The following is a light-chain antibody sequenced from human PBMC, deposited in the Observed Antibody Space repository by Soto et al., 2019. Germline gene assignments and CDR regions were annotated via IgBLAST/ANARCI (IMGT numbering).Light chain of an antibody. CDR1: PSVANF. CDR3: QQRNIWPPVT. Sequence: EIVLTQSPATLSLSPGERATLSCRASPSVANFVAWYQQKPGQAPRLLIYGAFNRATGIPARFSGSGSGTDFTLTISSLEPEDSAVYYCQQRNIWPPVTFSHGTRLEI. J-gene: IGKJ5*01. CDR2: GAF. V-gene: IGKV3-11*01.